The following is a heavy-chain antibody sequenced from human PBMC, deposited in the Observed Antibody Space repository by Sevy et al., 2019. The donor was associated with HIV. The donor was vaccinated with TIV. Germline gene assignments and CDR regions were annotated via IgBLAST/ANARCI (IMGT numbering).Heavy chain of an antibody. CDR2: IKSKTDGGKT. J-gene: IGHJ3*02. D-gene: IGHD3-10*01. CDR3: TVRITMVRAHRAFDI. CDR1: GFTFSNAW. V-gene: IGHV3-15*01. Sequence: GGSLRLSCAASGFTFSNAWMSWVRQAPGKGLEWVGRIKSKTDGGKTDYAAPVKDRFTISRDDSKITLYLQMNSLKTEDTAVYYCTVRITMVRAHRAFDIWGQGTMVTVSS.